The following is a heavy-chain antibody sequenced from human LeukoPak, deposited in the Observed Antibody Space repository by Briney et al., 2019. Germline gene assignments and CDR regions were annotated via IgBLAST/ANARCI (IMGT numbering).Heavy chain of an antibody. V-gene: IGHV3-21*04. D-gene: IGHD3-10*01. Sequence: GGSLRLSCVASGFSISTHTLNWLRQAPGKGLEWLSAISGSSSDIFYADSLKGRFTISRDNAKNTLYLQMNSLRAEDTAVYYCAKDLYGSDYWGQGTLVTVSS. J-gene: IGHJ4*02. CDR2: ISGSSSDI. CDR1: GFSISTHT. CDR3: AKDLYGSDY.